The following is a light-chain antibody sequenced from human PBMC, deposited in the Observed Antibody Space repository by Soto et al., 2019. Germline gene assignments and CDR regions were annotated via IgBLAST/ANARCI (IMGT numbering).Light chain of an antibody. J-gene: IGKJ1*01. CDR2: GAS. CDR3: QQYYSYPPWT. CDR1: QRIAPW. V-gene: IGKV1-5*01. Sequence: DIPLTPSPSTLSASVGGRVTITGRASQRIAPWLAWYQHQPGSAPKLLIYGASTLQSGVPSRFSGSGSGTDFTLTISCLQSEDFATYYCQQYYSYPPWTFGQGTKVDIK.